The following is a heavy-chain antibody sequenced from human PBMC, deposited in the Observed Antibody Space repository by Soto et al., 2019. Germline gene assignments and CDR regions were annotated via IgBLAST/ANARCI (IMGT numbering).Heavy chain of an antibody. CDR3: AEVLPPPYYYDSSGYYPFDY. V-gene: IGHV4-59*01. J-gene: IGHJ4*02. CDR1: GGSISSYY. Sequence: PSETLSLTCTASGGSISSYYWSWIRQPPGKGLEWIGYIYYSGSTNYNPSLKSRVTISVDTSKNQFSLKLSSVTAADTAVYYCAEVLPPPYYYDSSGYYPFDYWGQGTLVTVSS. D-gene: IGHD3-22*01. CDR2: IYYSGST.